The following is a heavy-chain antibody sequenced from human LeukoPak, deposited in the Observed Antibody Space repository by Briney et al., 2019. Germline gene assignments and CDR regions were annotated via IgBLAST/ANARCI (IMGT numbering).Heavy chain of an antibody. Sequence: GGSLRLSCAASGFTFSAYEMNWVRQAPGKGLEWVSYIGSSGSTVYYADSVKGRFTISRDNAKNSLYMQMESLRDEDTAIYYCARGRHGSGSFDAFHIWGQGTMVTVSS. CDR2: IGSSGSTV. V-gene: IGHV3-48*03. D-gene: IGHD3-10*01. CDR1: GFTFSAYE. J-gene: IGHJ3*02. CDR3: ARGRHGSGSFDAFHI.